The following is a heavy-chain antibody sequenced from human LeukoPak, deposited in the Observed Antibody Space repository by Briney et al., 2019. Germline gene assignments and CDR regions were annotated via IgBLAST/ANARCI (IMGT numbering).Heavy chain of an antibody. D-gene: IGHD5-24*01. CDR1: GFTFSSYE. V-gene: IGHV3-48*03. Sequence: PGGSLRLSCAASGFTFSSYEMNWVRQAPGKGLEWVSYISSSGSTIYYADSVKGRFTISRDNAKNSLYLQMNSLRAEDTAVYYCARVMAGEGYDAFDIWGQGTMVTVPS. CDR2: ISSSGSTI. J-gene: IGHJ3*02. CDR3: ARVMAGEGYDAFDI.